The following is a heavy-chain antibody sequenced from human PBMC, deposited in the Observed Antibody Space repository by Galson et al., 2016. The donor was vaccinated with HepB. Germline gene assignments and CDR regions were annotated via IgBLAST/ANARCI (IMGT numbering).Heavy chain of an antibody. Sequence: SLRLSCAASGFTFSGSAIHWVRQASGRGLEWVGRIRSKPHSYATAYAASVKGRFIISRDDSKKTAYLQMNSLKTEDTAVYYCTRPRFSDYDFWSGYYGVFDYWGQGTLVTVSS. CDR1: GFTFSGSA. J-gene: IGHJ4*02. V-gene: IGHV3-73*01. CDR3: TRPRFSDYDFWSGYYGVFDY. CDR2: IRSKPHSYAT. D-gene: IGHD3-3*01.